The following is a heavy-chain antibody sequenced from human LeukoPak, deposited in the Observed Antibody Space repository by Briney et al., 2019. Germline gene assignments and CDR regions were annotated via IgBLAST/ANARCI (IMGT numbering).Heavy chain of an antibody. J-gene: IGHJ5*01. CDR1: GFTVSSNY. CDR3: TVDTDYFKGLGFPRPALNDS. V-gene: IGHV3-53*01. D-gene: IGHD2/OR15-2a*01. CDR2: IYSGGST. Sequence: GGSLRLSCAASGFTVSSNYMSWVRQAPGKGLEWVSVIYSGGSTYYADSVKGRFTISRDNAKNSLYLQMNSLRVEDTAVYFCTVDTDYFKGLGFPRPALNDSWGPGTLVTVSS.